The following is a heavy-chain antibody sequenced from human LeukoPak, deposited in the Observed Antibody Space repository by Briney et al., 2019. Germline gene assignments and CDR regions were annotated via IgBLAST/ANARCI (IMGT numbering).Heavy chain of an antibody. CDR1: GGSISSYY. V-gene: IGHV4-59*08. J-gene: IGHJ4*02. CDR3: ARQGSGSHKD. CDR2: IYYSGST. D-gene: IGHD1-26*01. Sequence: SETLSLTCTVSGGSISSYYWSWIRQPPGKGLEWIGFIYYSGSTNYNPSLKSRVTISVDTSKNQFSLKVSSVTAADTAVYYCARQGSGSHKDWGQGTLVTVSS.